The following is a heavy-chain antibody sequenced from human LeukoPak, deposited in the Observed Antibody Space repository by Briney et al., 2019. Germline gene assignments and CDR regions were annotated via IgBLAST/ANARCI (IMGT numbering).Heavy chain of an antibody. Sequence: SGGSLRLSCAASGFTFSSYSMNWVRQAPGKGLEWVSYISSSSSTIYYADSVKGRFTISRDNAKNSLYLQMNSLRAEDTAVYYCARVLITMIVVADSWGQGTLVTDSS. CDR2: ISSSSSTI. V-gene: IGHV3-48*04. CDR1: GFTFSSYS. CDR3: ARVLITMIVVADS. D-gene: IGHD3-22*01. J-gene: IGHJ4*02.